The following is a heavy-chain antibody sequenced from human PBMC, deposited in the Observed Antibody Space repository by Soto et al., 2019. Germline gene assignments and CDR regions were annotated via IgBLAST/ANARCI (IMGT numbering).Heavy chain of an antibody. CDR3: AKREAYSIAQIDY. Sequence: EVQLLESGGGLVQPGGSLRLSCAASGFTFRSYAMSWVRQAPGKGLEWVSAISGSGGSTYYADSVKGRFTISRDNSKNTLYLRMNSLRAEDTAVYYCAKREAYSIAQIDYWGQGTLVTVSS. CDR1: GFTFRSYA. CDR2: ISGSGGST. J-gene: IGHJ4*02. D-gene: IGHD6-6*01. V-gene: IGHV3-23*01.